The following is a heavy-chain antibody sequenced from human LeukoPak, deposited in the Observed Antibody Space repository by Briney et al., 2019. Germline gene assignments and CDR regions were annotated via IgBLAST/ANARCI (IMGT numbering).Heavy chain of an antibody. CDR1: GGSISDYY. V-gene: IGHV4-59*01. D-gene: IGHD2/OR15-2a*01. CDR3: ARKNRAGGFFDY. Sequence: PSETLSLTCTVSGGSISDYYWSWIRQPPGKGLEWIGYIFDIGGISYNPSLRSRVTISVDTSKNQFSLNLSSMTVADTAVYYCARKNRAGGFFDYGGQGPLVPVS. CDR2: IFDIGGI. J-gene: IGHJ4*02.